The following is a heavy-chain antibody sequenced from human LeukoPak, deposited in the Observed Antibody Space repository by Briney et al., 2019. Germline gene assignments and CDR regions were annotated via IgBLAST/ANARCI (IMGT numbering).Heavy chain of an antibody. Sequence: SETLSLTCSVSGGSISSFYWSWIRQPPGKGLEWIGYVYYSGSINYNPSLKSRVTISVDTSKNQVPLKLTSVTAADTAVYYCARYVWGSYPTFEDYWGQGTLVTVSS. D-gene: IGHD3-16*02. CDR2: VYYSGSI. CDR3: ARYVWGSYPTFEDY. J-gene: IGHJ4*02. V-gene: IGHV4-59*01. CDR1: GGSISSFY.